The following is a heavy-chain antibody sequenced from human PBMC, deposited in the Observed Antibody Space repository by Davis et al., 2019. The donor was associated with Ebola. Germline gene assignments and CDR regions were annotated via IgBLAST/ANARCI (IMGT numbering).Heavy chain of an antibody. CDR2: IYPGDSDT. D-gene: IGHD6-13*01. CDR3: ARRRMRDSSSWYWFDP. J-gene: IGHJ5*02. Sequence: PGGSLRLSCKGSGYSFTSYWIGWVRQLPGKGLEWMGIIYPGDSDTRYSPSFQGQVTISADKSISTAYLQWSSLKASDTAMYYCARRRMRDSSSWYWFDPWGQGTLVTVSS. CDR1: GYSFTSYW. V-gene: IGHV5-51*01.